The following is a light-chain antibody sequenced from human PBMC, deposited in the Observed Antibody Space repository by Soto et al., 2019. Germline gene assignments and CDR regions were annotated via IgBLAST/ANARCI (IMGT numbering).Light chain of an antibody. CDR1: QSVSSSY. V-gene: IGKV3-20*01. J-gene: IGKJ2*01. CDR2: GAS. CDR3: HQYGRSPYT. Sequence: EIVLTQSPGTLSLSPGERATLSCRASQSVSSSYLAWYQQKPGQAPRLLIYGASSRATAIPDSFSGSGSGTEFTLTISRLESEDFAVYYCHQYGRSPYTFGQGTKLEIK.